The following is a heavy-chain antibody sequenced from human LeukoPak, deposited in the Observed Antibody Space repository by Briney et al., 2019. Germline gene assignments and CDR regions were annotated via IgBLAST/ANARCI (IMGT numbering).Heavy chain of an antibody. CDR1: GVSISSYY. J-gene: IGHJ3*02. CDR2: VYYSGST. V-gene: IGHV4-59*12. Sequence: PSETLSLTCTVSGVSISSYYWTWIRQPPGKGLEWIGCVYYSGSTTYNPSLRGRVTISVDKSKNQFSLKLSSVTAADTAVYYCARGLPAHRYGAFDIWGQGTMVTVSS. D-gene: IGHD1-14*01. CDR3: ARGLPAHRYGAFDI.